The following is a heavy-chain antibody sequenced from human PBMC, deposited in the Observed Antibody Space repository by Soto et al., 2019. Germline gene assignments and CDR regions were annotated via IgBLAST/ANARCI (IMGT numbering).Heavy chain of an antibody. J-gene: IGHJ6*02. D-gene: IGHD5-18*01. CDR3: ARDEGGYSYGYGPYYYYGMDV. CDR1: GGSVSSGSYY. V-gene: IGHV4-61*01. CDR2: IYYSGST. Sequence: SETLSLTCTVSGGSVSSGSYYWSWIRQPPGKGLEWIGYIYYSGSTNYNPSLKSRVTISVDTSKNQFSLKLSSVTAADTAVYYCARDEGGYSYGYGPYYYYGMDVWGQGTTVTVSS.